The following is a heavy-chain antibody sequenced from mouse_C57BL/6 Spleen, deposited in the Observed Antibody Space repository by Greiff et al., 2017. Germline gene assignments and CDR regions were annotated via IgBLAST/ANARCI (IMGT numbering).Heavy chain of an antibody. Sequence: EVHLVESGGGLVKPGGSLKLSCAASGFTFSDYGMHWVRQAPEKGLEWVAYISSGSSTIYYADTVKGRFTISSDNAKNTLFLQMTSLRSEDTAMYCSAGVYYDYRRDDMDYWGQGTSVTVSS. CDR1: GFTFSDYG. CDR3: AGVYYDYRRDDMDY. D-gene: IGHD2-4*01. J-gene: IGHJ4*01. CDR2: ISSGSSTI. V-gene: IGHV5-17*01.